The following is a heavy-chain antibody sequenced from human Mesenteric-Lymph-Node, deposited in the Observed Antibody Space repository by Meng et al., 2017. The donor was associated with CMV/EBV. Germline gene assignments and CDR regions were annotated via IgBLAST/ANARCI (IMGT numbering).Heavy chain of an antibody. V-gene: IGHV3-48*04. Sequence: GESLKISCAASGFIFNIYSMNWVRQAPGKGLEWISYISGSGSSIKYADSVQGRFAISRDNAKNSLYLQMNSLRAEDTAVYFYARVGGSSWLPDYWGQGTLVTVSS. J-gene: IGHJ4*02. CDR2: ISGSGSSI. D-gene: IGHD6-13*01. CDR1: GFIFNIYS. CDR3: ARVGGSSWLPDY.